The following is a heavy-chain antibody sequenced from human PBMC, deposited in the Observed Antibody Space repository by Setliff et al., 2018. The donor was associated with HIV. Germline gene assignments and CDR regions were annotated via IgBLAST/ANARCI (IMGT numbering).Heavy chain of an antibody. J-gene: IGHJ5*02. Sequence: ASVKVSCKVSGYTFSDYYMHWVQQAPGKGLEWMGLVDPEGGKTIYAENFQGRVTITADTSTDTTYMKLSSLRSEDTAVYYCALDLPGPAITSGWMKNWFDPWGQGTLVTVSS. D-gene: IGHD6-19*01. CDR1: GYTFSDYY. CDR2: VDPEGGKT. CDR3: ALDLPGPAITSGWMKNWFDP. V-gene: IGHV1-69-2*01.